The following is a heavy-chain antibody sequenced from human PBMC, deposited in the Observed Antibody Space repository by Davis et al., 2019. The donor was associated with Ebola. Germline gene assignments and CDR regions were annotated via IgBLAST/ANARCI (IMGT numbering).Heavy chain of an antibody. CDR2: MNPNSGNT. V-gene: IGHV1-8*01. Sequence: ASAKVSCKASGYTSTNYDVHWVRQGTGQGLEWIGWMNPNSGNTGYGQKFQGRVTMTRNTSISTAYMELSSLTSEDTAVYYCARGRKVARMGSWFDSWGQGTLVTVSS. D-gene: IGHD5-12*01. CDR3: ARGRKVARMGSWFDS. CDR1: GYTSTNYD. J-gene: IGHJ5*01.